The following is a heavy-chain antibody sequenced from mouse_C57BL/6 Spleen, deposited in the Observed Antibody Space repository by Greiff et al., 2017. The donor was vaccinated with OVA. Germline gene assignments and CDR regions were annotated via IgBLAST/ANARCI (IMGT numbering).Heavy chain of an antibody. J-gene: IGHJ1*03. V-gene: IGHV1-52*01. Sequence: VQLQQPGAELVRPGSSVKLSCKASGYTFTSYWMHWVKQRPIQGLEWIGNIDPSDSETHYNQKFKDKATLTVDKSSSTAYMQLSSLTSEDSAVYYCARSGNWADWYFDVWGTGTTGTVSS. D-gene: IGHD4-1*01. CDR1: GYTFTSYW. CDR3: ARSGNWADWYFDV. CDR2: IDPSDSET.